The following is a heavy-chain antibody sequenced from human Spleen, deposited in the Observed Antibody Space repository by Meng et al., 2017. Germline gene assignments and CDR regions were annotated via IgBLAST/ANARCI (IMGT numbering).Heavy chain of an antibody. J-gene: IGHJ4*02. CDR2: IYHSGST. D-gene: IGHD3-22*01. CDR3: ARDSYYYDSSGYGDVREDYFDY. CDR1: GGSISSSNW. V-gene: IGHV4-4*02. Sequence: SETLSLTCAVSGGSISSSNWWSWVRQPPGKGLEWIGEIYHSGSTNYNPSLKSRVTISVDKSKNQFSLKLSSVTAADTAVYYCARDSYYYDSSGYGDVREDYFDYWGKGTLVTVSS.